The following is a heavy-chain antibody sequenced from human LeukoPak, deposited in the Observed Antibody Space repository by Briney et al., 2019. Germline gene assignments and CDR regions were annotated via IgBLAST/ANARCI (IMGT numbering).Heavy chain of an antibody. V-gene: IGHV4-61*02. Sequence: NPSETLSLTCTVSGGSISSGSYYWSWIRQPAGKGLEWIGRIYTSGSTNYNPSLKSRVTISVDTSKNQFSLKLSSVTAAATAVYYCARDRGPLWGDSSSNAFDIWGQGTMVTVSS. CDR1: GGSISSGSYY. CDR3: ARDRGPLWGDSSSNAFDI. J-gene: IGHJ3*02. CDR2: IYTSGST. D-gene: IGHD6-6*01.